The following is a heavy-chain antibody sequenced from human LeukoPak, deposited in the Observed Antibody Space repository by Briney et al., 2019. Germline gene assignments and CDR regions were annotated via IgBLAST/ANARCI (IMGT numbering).Heavy chain of an antibody. CDR1: GFTFSSYA. Sequence: GGSLRLSCAASGFTFSSYAMHWVRQAPGQGLEWVAVLSYDGSNKYYADSVKGRFTISRDNSRNTLYLQMNSLTVEDTAVYYCAREGFDPWGQGTLVTVSS. CDR2: LSYDGSNK. CDR3: AREGFDP. J-gene: IGHJ5*02. V-gene: IGHV3-30*04.